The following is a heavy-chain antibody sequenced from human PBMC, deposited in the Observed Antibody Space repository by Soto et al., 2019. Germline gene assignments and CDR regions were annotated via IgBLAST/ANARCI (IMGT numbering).Heavy chain of an antibody. CDR3: AADDSNGPAKIDY. V-gene: IGHV3-15*01. CDR2: IKNKYDGGTI. Sequence: GSLRLSCAASGFTFSSAWMSWVRQAPGKGLEWVGRIKNKYDGGTIDYAAPVEGRFTISREDSKNTLYLQMNSLKTEDTAVYYCAADDSNGPAKIDYWGQGTLVTVS. D-gene: IGHD3-22*01. J-gene: IGHJ4*02. CDR1: GFTFSSAW.